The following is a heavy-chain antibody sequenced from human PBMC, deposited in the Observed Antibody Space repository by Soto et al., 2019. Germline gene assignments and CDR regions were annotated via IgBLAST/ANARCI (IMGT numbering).Heavy chain of an antibody. CDR2: ISWNSGNI. CDR1: GFTFDDYA. D-gene: IGHD3-3*01. CDR3: AKGAVTSIFGYFDY. Sequence: EVHLVESGGGLVQPGRSLRLSCTASGFTFDDYAMHWVRQVPGKGLEWVSSISWNSGNIVYADSVKGRFTISRDSANNSLYLQMSSLRTEDTALSYCAKGAVTSIFGYFDYWGQGTLVTVSS. V-gene: IGHV3-9*01. J-gene: IGHJ4*02.